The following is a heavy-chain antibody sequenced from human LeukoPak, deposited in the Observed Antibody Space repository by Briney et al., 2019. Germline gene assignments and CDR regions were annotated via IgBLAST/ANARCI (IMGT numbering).Heavy chain of an antibody. Sequence: GRSLRLSCAASGFTVSSNYMSWVRQAPGRGLEWVSIIYSDGNTYYADSVKGRFTISRDNSKNTLYLQMNSLRAEDTAVYYCARDNGYSGYENWGLGTLVTVSS. CDR3: ARDNGYSGYEN. D-gene: IGHD5-12*01. V-gene: IGHV3-53*01. CDR2: IYSDGNT. J-gene: IGHJ4*02. CDR1: GFTVSSNY.